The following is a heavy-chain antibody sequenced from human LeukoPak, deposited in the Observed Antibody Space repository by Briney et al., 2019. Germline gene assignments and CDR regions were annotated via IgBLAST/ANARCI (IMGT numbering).Heavy chain of an antibody. J-gene: IGHJ6*03. Sequence: SETLSLTCTVSGDSISSYYWSWIRQPPGTGLEWIGEIYNSGSANYNPSLNSGVTISLDTTKNQLSLKLSSVTAADTAVYYCARMYDSGSKYYYMDVWGKGTTVTVSS. CDR2: IYNSGSA. V-gene: IGHV4-59*01. CDR3: ARMYDSGSKYYYMDV. D-gene: IGHD2-8*01. CDR1: GDSISSYY.